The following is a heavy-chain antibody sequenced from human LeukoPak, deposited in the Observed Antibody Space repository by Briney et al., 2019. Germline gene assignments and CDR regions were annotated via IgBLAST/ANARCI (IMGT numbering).Heavy chain of an antibody. V-gene: IGHV4-59*01. J-gene: IGHJ4*02. CDR1: GGSISSYY. CDR2: IYYSGST. CDR3: ARSWREYYDILTGYSNLHFDY. D-gene: IGHD3-9*01. Sequence: SETLSLTCTVSGGSISSYYWSWIRQPPGKGLEWIGYIYYSGSTNYNPSLKSRFTISVDTSKNQFSLKLSSVTAADTAVYYCARSWREYYDILTGYSNLHFDYWGQGTLVTVSS.